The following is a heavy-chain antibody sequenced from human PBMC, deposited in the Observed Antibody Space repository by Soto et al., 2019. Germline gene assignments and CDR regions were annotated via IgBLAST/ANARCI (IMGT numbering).Heavy chain of an antibody. CDR3: ERLTVAGTDY. V-gene: IGHV3-64*01. J-gene: IGHJ4*02. D-gene: IGHD6-19*01. CDR1: GFTFSSYA. CDR2: ISSNGGST. Sequence: EVQLVESGGGLVQPGGSLRLSCAASGFTFSSYAMHWVRQAPGKGLEYVSAISSNGGSTYYANSVKGRFTISRDNSKNTLYLQMGSLRAEDMAVYYCERLTVAGTDYWGQGTLVTVSS.